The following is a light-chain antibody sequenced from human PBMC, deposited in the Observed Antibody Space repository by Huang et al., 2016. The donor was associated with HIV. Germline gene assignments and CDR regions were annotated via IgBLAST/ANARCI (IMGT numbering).Light chain of an antibody. Sequence: DIVMTQSPDSLAASLGERATINCKSSQSLLYNSNNKNYLVWYQQRPGQPPKLLIYWASTRESGVPDRFSGSGSGTEFTLTISSLQAEDVALYYCQQHYSLPLTFGGGTKVEIK. CDR3: QQHYSLPLT. CDR2: WAS. J-gene: IGKJ4*01. CDR1: QSLLYNSNNKNY. V-gene: IGKV4-1*01.